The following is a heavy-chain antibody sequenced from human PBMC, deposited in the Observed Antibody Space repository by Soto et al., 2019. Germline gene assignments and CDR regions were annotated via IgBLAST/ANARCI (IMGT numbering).Heavy chain of an antibody. CDR2: INHSGST. J-gene: IGHJ4*02. D-gene: IGHD5-18*01. V-gene: IGHV4-34*01. CDR1: VGSFSGYY. CDR3: ARGRGYHADY. Sequence: ASETLSLTCSVYVGSFSGYYWSWIRQPPGKGLEWIGEINHSGSTNYNPSLKSRVTISVDTSKNQFSLKLSSVTAADTAVYYCARGRGYHADYWGQGSLVTVS.